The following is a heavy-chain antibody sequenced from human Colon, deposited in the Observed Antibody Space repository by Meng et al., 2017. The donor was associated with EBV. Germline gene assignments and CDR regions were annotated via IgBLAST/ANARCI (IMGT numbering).Heavy chain of an antibody. J-gene: IGHJ5*02. D-gene: IGHD2/OR15-2a*01. Sequence: QANLVQSGSELKKPGASVKVVCKASGYTFSTYTINWVRQAHGRGLEWMGWISTNTGTPTYTQGFTGRFVFSLDTSVSTAYLQISSLKAEDTAVYYCARGGNFDPWGQGTLVTVSS. CDR3: ARGGNFDP. CDR1: GYTFSTYT. V-gene: IGHV7-4-1*02. CDR2: ISTNTGTP.